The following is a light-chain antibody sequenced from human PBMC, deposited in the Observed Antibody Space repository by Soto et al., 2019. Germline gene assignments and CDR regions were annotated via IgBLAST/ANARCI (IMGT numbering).Light chain of an antibody. Sequence: QSVLTQPPSVSGTPGQRVTISCTGSSSNIGAGYDVHWYQQLPGTAPKLLIYGYNNRPSGVPDRFSGSKSGTSASLAITGLQADDEADYYCQSYDSSLSGVVFGGGTKLTV. V-gene: IGLV1-40*01. CDR1: SSNIGAGYD. CDR2: GYN. CDR3: QSYDSSLSGVV. J-gene: IGLJ2*01.